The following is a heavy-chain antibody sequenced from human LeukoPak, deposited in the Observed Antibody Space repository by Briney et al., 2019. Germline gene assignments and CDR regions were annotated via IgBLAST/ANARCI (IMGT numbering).Heavy chain of an antibody. Sequence: ASVKVSCKASGYTFTSYAMHWVRQAPGQRLEWRGWINAGYVHTKYSQKFQGRVTSTRYTSASTAYMELSSLRSEDTAVYFCASTGGSGSVANYYYYYGMDVWGQGTTVTVSS. J-gene: IGHJ6*02. CDR1: GYTFTSYA. CDR2: INAGYVHT. V-gene: IGHV1-3*01. D-gene: IGHD3-10*01. CDR3: ASTGGSGSVANYYYYYGMDV.